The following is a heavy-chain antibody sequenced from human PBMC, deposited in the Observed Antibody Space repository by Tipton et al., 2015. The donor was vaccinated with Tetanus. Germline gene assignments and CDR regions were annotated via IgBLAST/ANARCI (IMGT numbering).Heavy chain of an antibody. D-gene: IGHD2-21*02. CDR1: GGSISSGGYY. CDR3: ARFYCGGACHSPYYNAMDV. V-gene: IGHV4-31*03. CDR2: IYYSGST. Sequence: TLSLTCTVSGGSISSGGYYWSWIRQHPGKGLEWIGDIYYSGSTYYNPSLKSRVTISVDTSKNQFSLKLNSVTAADTAVYYCARFYCGGACHSPYYNAMDVWGQGTTVTVSS. J-gene: IGHJ6*02.